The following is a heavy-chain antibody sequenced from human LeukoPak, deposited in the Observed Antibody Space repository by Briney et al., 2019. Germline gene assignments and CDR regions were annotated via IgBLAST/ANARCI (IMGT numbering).Heavy chain of an antibody. CDR1: GRSIRTYY. CDR2: IDSSGST. V-gene: IGHV4-4*07. Sequence: PSETLSLTCTVSGRSIRTYYWNWIRQPAGKGLEWIGRIDSSGSTTYSPSLRSRVAMSVGSSKSQISLTLNSVTAADTTMYYCARGPLSSSGWYRAGYWGQGTLVTVSS. J-gene: IGHJ4*02. CDR3: ARGPLSSSGWYRAGY. D-gene: IGHD6-19*01.